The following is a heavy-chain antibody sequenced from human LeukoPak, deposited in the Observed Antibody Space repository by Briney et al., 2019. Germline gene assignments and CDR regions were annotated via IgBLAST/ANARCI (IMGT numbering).Heavy chain of an antibody. J-gene: IGHJ6*03. CDR2: IYYSGST. CDR3: AREYSYGYWYYYMDV. CDR1: GGSISSSSYY. Sequence: SETLSLTCTVSGGSISSSSYYWGWIRQPPGKGLEWIGSIYYSGSTYYNPSLKSRVTISVDTSKNQFSLKLSSVTAADTAVYYCAREYSYGYWYYYMDVWGKGTTVTISS. D-gene: IGHD5-18*01. V-gene: IGHV4-39*01.